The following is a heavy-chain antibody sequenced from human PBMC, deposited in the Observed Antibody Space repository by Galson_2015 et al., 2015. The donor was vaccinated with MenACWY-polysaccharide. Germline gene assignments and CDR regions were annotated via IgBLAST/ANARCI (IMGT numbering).Heavy chain of an antibody. CDR3: AIYCSSSSCYKADFHY. D-gene: IGHD2-2*02. CDR1: GFTFSSYG. CDR2: ISYDGSNK. J-gene: IGHJ4*02. V-gene: IGHV3-30*03. Sequence: SLRLSCAASGFTFSSYGMHWVRQAPGKGLEWVAVISYDGSNKYYADSVRDRFTISRDNSKNTLYLQMNSLRPEDTAMYYCAIYCSSSSCYKADFHYWGQGTLVTVSS.